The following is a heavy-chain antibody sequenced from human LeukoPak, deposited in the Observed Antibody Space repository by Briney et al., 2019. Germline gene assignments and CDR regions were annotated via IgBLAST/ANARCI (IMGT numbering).Heavy chain of an antibody. D-gene: IGHD4-17*01. CDR1: GGSFSGYY. V-gene: IGHV4-34*01. CDR2: INHSGST. Sequence: SETLSLTCAVYGGSFSGYYWSWIRQPPGKGLEWIGEINHSGSTNYNPSLKSRVTISVDTSKNRFSLKLSSVTAADTAVYYCAILELMTTVTTQAFDIWGQGTMVTVSS. J-gene: IGHJ3*02. CDR3: AILELMTTVTTQAFDI.